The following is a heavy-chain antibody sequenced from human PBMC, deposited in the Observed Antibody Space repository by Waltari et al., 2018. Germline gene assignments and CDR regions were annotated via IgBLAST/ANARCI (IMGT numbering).Heavy chain of an antibody. CDR1: GFTVSSNY. CDR2: IYSGGNT. D-gene: IGHD1-26*01. Sequence: EVQLVESGGGLIQPGGSLRLSCAASGFTVSSNYMSWVRQAPGKGLEWVSVIYSGGNTYYADSVKGRFTISRDNSKNTLYLQMNSLRAEDTAVYYCARGLGAYYYYGMDVWGQGTTVTVSS. J-gene: IGHJ6*02. CDR3: ARGLGAYYYYGMDV. V-gene: IGHV3-53*01.